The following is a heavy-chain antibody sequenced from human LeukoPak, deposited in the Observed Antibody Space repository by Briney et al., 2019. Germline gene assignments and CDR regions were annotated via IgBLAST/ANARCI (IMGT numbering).Heavy chain of an antibody. CDR3: ARESAVAGSSRPTRGGFDL. CDR1: GFTFSSYS. Sequence: GGSLRLSCAASGFTFSSYSMNWVRQAPGKGLEWVSSISSSSSYIYYADSVKGRFTISRDNAKNSLYLQMNSLRAEDTAVYYCARESAVAGSSRPTRGGFDLWGRGTLVTVSS. V-gene: IGHV3-21*01. CDR2: ISSSSSYI. J-gene: IGHJ2*01. D-gene: IGHD6-19*01.